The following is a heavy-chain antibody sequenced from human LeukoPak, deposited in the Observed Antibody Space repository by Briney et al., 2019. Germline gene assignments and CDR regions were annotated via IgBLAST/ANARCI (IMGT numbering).Heavy chain of an antibody. V-gene: IGHV4-34*01. J-gene: IGHJ4*02. CDR3: ARGPHTGVNYYDSSGYYS. D-gene: IGHD3-22*01. CDR2: INHSGST. Sequence: PSETLSLTCAVYGGSFSGYYWSWIRQPPGKGLEWIGEINHSGSTNYNPSLKSRVTISVDTSKNQFSLKLSSVTAADTAVYYCARGPHTGVNYYDSSGYYSWGQGTLVTVST. CDR1: GGSFSGYY.